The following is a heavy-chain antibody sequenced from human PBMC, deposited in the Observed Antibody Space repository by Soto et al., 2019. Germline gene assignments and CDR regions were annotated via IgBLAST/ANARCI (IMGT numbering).Heavy chain of an antibody. CDR3: ARRLAVAGHEYFQH. V-gene: IGHV3-23*01. Sequence: GVLRLSCAASGFTFSSYAMSWVRQAPGKGLEWVSAISGSGGSTYYADSVKGRFTISRDNSKNTLYLQMDSLRSDDTAMYYCARRLAVAGHEYFQHWGQGTLVTVSS. CDR2: ISGSGGST. J-gene: IGHJ1*01. D-gene: IGHD6-19*01. CDR1: GFTFSSYA.